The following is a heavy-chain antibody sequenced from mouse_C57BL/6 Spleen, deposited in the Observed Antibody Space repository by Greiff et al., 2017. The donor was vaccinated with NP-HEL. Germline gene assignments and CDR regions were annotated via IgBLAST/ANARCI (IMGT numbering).Heavy chain of an antibody. Sequence: QVQLQQPGAELVKPGASVKLSCKASGYTFTSYWMHWVKQRPGRDLEWIGRIDPNSGGTKYNEKFKSKATLTVDKPSSTAYMQLSSLTSEDSAVYYCARDYDGSWFAYWGQGTLVTVSA. J-gene: IGHJ3*01. CDR1: GYTFTSYW. CDR3: ARDYDGSWFAY. D-gene: IGHD1-1*01. CDR2: IDPNSGGT. V-gene: IGHV1-72*01.